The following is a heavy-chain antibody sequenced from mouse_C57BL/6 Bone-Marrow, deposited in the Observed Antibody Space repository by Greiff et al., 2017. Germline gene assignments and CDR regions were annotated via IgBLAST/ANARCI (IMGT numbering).Heavy chain of an antibody. J-gene: IGHJ4*01. Sequence: QVHVKQPGAKLVRPGTSVKLSCKASGYTFPSYWMHWVQQRPGQGLEWLGVLDPSDSYTNYNQKFKGKATLTVDTSSSTAYMQLSRLTSEDSAVYYCARGPYYSNYDAMDYWGQGTSVTVSS. D-gene: IGHD2-5*01. CDR3: ARGPYYSNYDAMDY. CDR2: LDPSDSYT. V-gene: IGHV1-59*01. CDR1: GYTFPSYW.